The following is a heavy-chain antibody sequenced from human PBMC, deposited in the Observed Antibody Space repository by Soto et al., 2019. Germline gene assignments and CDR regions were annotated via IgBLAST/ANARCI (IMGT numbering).Heavy chain of an antibody. J-gene: IGHJ5*02. V-gene: IGHV1-69*04. CDR1: GGTFSSYT. CDR2: IIPILGIA. CDR3: ARDQRIRDTAMVIAWVDP. Sequence: SVKVSCKASGGTFSSYTISWVRQAPGQGLEWMGRIIPILGIANYAQKFQGRVTITADKSTSTAYMELSSLRSEDTAVYYCARDQRIRDTAMVIAWVDPWGQGTLVTVSS. D-gene: IGHD5-18*01.